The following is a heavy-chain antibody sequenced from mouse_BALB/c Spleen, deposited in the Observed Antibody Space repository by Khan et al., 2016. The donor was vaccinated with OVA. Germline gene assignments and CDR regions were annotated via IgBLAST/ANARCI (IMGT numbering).Heavy chain of an antibody. CDR3: TQLLLLYPMDY. CDR2: IDPANDKT. Sequence: VQLKQSGAEFVKPGASVKLSCTASGFNIKDTYIHWVKQRPEQGLEWIGRIDPANDKTNYDPKFQGKATITADTSSNTAYLHLSSLTSEDTVVYYCTQLLLLYPMDYWGQGTSVIVSS. CDR1: GFNIKDTY. D-gene: IGHD1-1*01. J-gene: IGHJ4*01. V-gene: IGHV14-3*02.